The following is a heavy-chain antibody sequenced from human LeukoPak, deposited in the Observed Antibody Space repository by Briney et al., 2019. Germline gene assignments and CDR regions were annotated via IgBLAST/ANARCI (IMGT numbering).Heavy chain of an antibody. Sequence: SETLSLTCTVSGGSISSYYWSWIRQPPGRGLEYIGHIYYSGSTTYNPSFRGRVSILVNTTKNQFSLNLMSVPAADTAVYYCARHASVAGGPLLYWGQGTLVTVSS. CDR3: ARHASVAGGPLLY. CDR2: IYYSGST. J-gene: IGHJ4*02. CDR1: GGSISSYY. V-gene: IGHV4-59*08. D-gene: IGHD6-19*01.